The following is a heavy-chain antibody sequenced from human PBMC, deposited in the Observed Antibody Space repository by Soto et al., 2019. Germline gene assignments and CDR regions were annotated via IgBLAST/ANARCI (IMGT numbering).Heavy chain of an antibody. D-gene: IGHD2-15*01. CDR2: INPSNGNT. Sequence: ASVKVSCKASGYTFSSYSMHWVRQAPGQGLEWMGWINPSNGNTKYSQKFQGRVTITRDTSTSTAYMELSSLRSEDTAVYYCAGALRAYCSHGCCSYGVGDWGQGTPVTVSS. V-gene: IGHV1-3*01. CDR3: AGALRAYCSHGCCSYGVGD. J-gene: IGHJ4*02. CDR1: GYTFSSYS.